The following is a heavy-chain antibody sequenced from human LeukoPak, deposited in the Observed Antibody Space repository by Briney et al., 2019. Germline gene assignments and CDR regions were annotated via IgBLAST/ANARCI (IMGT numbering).Heavy chain of an antibody. D-gene: IGHD3-22*01. Sequence: SETLSLTCTVSGGSISSSSYYWGWIRQPPGKGLEWIGSIYYSGSTYYNPSLKSRVTISVDTSKNQFSLKLSSVTAADTAVYYCARDPHNYYDISGLAFDIWGQGTMVTVSS. CDR2: IYYSGST. V-gene: IGHV4-39*07. CDR1: GGSISSSSYY. CDR3: ARDPHNYYDISGLAFDI. J-gene: IGHJ3*02.